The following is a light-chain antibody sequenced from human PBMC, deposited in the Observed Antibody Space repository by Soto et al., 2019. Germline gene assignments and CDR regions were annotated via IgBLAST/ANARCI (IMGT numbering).Light chain of an antibody. CDR2: KAS. CDR1: QSISSY. Sequence: DIQMTQSPSTLSASVGDRVTITCRASQSISSYLAWYQQKPGKAPKLLISKASTLESRVPSMFRGSGSGTEFTLTISSLQPDDFATYYCQQYNTYPTWTFGQGTKVEIK. V-gene: IGKV1-5*03. CDR3: QQYNTYPTWT. J-gene: IGKJ1*01.